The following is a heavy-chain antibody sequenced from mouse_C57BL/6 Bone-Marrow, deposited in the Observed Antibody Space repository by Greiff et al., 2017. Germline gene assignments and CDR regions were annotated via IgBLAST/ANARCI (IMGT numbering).Heavy chain of an antibody. CDR1: GFSLTSYG. D-gene: IGHD1-1*01. CDR2: IWSDGST. V-gene: IGHV2-6-1*01. Sequence: VQLVESGPGLVAPSQSLSITCTVSGFSLTSYGVHWVRQPPGKGLEWLVVIWSDGSTTYNSALKSRLSISKDNSKSQVFLKMNSLQTDDTAMYYCARHYGSPYYYAMDYWGQGTSVTVSS. J-gene: IGHJ4*01. CDR3: ARHYGSPYYYAMDY.